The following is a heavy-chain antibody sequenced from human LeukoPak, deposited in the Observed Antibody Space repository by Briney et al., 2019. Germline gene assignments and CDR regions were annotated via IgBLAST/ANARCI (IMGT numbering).Heavy chain of an antibody. CDR3: ARVTPAGAWLGYFDY. D-gene: IGHD6-19*01. CDR1: GGSISSSTYY. V-gene: IGHV4-39*07. Sequence: SETLSLTCTVFGGSISSSTYYWGWIRQSPGKGLEWIGSVHYSGGSYYSPSLKSRVTISLNTSKNQFSLKLSSVTAADTAVYYCARVTPAGAWLGYFDYWGQGTLVTVSS. J-gene: IGHJ4*02. CDR2: VHYSGGS.